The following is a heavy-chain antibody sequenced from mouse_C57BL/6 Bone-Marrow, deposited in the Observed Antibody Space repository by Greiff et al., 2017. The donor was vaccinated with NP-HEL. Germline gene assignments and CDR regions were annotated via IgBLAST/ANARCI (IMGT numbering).Heavy chain of an antibody. V-gene: IGHV1-54*01. CDR1: GYAFTNYL. Sequence: VQLQQSGAELVRPGTSVKVSCKASGYAFTNYLIEWVKQRPGQGLEWIGVINPGSGGTNYNEKFKGKATLTADKSSSTAYMQLSSLTSEDSAVYFCARWGYYGNYAMDYWGQGTSVTVSS. CDR3: ARWGYYGNYAMDY. CDR2: INPGSGGT. J-gene: IGHJ4*01. D-gene: IGHD1-1*01.